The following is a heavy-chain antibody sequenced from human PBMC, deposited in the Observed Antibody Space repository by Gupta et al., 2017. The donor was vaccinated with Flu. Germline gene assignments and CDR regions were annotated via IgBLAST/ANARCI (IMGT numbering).Heavy chain of an antibody. V-gene: IGHV4-59*08. Sequence: QVQLQESGPGLVKPSETLSLTCTVSGGSINSFYWSWIRQPPGKGLEWIGYIYYSGSTNYNPSLKSRVTISVDTSKNQLSLKLTSVTAADTAVYYCARHPDVDNSSWYYFDYWGQGTLVTVSS. J-gene: IGHJ4*02. CDR2: IYYSGST. CDR1: GGSINSFY. D-gene: IGHD6-6*01. CDR3: ARHPDVDNSSWYYFDY.